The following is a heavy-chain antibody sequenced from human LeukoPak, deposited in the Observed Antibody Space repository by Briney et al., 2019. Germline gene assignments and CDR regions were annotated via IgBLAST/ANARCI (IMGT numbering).Heavy chain of an antibody. CDR2: INPNSGVT. CDR3: ARDSQYQLPPYNWFDP. Sequence: GASVKVSCKASGYTFTGYSIHWLRQAPGQGLEWMGRINPNSGVTKYAQKFQGRVTMTRDTSTTTAYLELTSLRSDDTDVYYCARDSQYQLPPYNWFDPWGQGTLVSVSS. J-gene: IGHJ5*02. V-gene: IGHV1-2*02. D-gene: IGHD4-11*01. CDR1: GYTFTGYS.